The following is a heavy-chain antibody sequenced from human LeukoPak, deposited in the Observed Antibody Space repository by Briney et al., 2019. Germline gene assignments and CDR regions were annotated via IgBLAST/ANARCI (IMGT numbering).Heavy chain of an antibody. CDR3: ATTGTGTTLRY. CDR1: GYTVTSYG. J-gene: IGHJ4*02. V-gene: IGHV1-18*01. CDR2: ISAYNGNT. Sequence: ASVKVSCKTSGYTVTSYGFSWVRQAPGQGLEWMGWISAYNGNTNYAQKFQGRVTLTTDTSTTTAYMELRSLRSDDTAMYYCATTGTGTTLRYWGQGTLVTVSS. D-gene: IGHD1-1*01.